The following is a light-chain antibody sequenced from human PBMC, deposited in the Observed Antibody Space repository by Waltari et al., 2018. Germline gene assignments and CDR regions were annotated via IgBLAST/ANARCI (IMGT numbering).Light chain of an antibody. J-gene: IGKJ2*01. V-gene: IGKV1-39*01. Sequence: DIQMTPSPSSLSASIGDRVTITCRASQSIRKYVNWYQQKPGKAPHLLIYTASNLQRGVPSRFSGSGSGTDFTLTISSLQPEDFATYFCQQSYSIPYTLGQGTKLEI. CDR3: QQSYSIPYT. CDR2: TAS. CDR1: QSIRKY.